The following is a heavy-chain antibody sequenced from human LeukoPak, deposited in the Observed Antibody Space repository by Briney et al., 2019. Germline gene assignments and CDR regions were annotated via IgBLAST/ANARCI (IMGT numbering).Heavy chain of an antibody. Sequence: GGSLRLSCAASGXTFSSYGMHWVRQAPGKGLEWVAVISYDGSNKYYADSVKGRFTISRDNSKNTLYLQMNSLRAEDTAVYYCAKDAKYSSSEGDYYGMDVWGQGTTVTVSS. CDR3: AKDAKYSSSEGDYYGMDV. V-gene: IGHV3-30*18. D-gene: IGHD6-6*01. CDR1: GXTFSSYG. CDR2: ISYDGSNK. J-gene: IGHJ6*02.